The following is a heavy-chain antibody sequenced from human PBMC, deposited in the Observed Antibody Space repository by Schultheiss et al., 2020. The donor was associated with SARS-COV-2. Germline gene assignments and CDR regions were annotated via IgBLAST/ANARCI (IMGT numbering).Heavy chain of an antibody. CDR1: GFTFSSYW. V-gene: IGHV3-7*03. D-gene: IGHD3-3*01. CDR2: IKQDGSEK. Sequence: GESLKISCAASGFTFSSYWMSWVRQAPGKGLEWVANIKQDGSEKYYVDSVKGRFTISRDNSKNTLYLQMNSLRAEDTAVYYCAKDLGIFGVVIDYWGQGTLVTVSS. J-gene: IGHJ4*02. CDR3: AKDLGIFGVVIDY.